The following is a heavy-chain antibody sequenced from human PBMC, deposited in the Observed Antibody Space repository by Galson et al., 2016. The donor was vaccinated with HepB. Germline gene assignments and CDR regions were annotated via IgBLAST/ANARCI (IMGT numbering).Heavy chain of an antibody. CDR1: GASISSHTHY. CDR3: ASTSRDSFCSTTRCYFAC. CDR2: HYYSGSI. J-gene: IGHJ4*02. V-gene: IGHV4-39*01. D-gene: IGHD2-2*01. Sequence: SETLSLTCNVSGASISSHTHYWAWLRQPPGKELEWIGAHYYSGSIYYNPSLESRVSLSVDTSKNQVSLRLRSVTAADTAVYYCASTSRDSFCSTTRCYFACGGQGTLVTVSS.